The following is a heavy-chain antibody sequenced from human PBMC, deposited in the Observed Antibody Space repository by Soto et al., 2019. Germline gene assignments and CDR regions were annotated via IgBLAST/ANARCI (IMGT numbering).Heavy chain of an antibody. J-gene: IGHJ6*02. CDR2: INAGNGNT. CDR1: GYTFTSYY. CDR3: ASAGYSGSYPYYYYYGMDV. Sequence: ASVKVSCKASGYTFTSYYMHWVRQAPGQRLEWMGWINAGNGNTKYSQKFQGRVTITRDTSASTAYMELSSLRSEDTAVYYCASAGYSGSYPYYYYYGMDVWGQGTTVTVSS. V-gene: IGHV1-3*01. D-gene: IGHD1-26*01.